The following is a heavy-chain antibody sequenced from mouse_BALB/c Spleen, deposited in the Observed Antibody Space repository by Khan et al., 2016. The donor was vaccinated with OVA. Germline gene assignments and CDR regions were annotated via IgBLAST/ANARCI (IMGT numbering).Heavy chain of an antibody. V-gene: IGHV2-9*02. D-gene: IGHD1-1*01. Sequence: VQLQESGPGLVAPSQSLSITCTVSGFSLTNYGVHWVRQPPREGLEWLGVIWAGGSTNYNSALMSRLSISKDNSKSQVFLKMNSLQTNDTAMYXCARPYYGSAWFAYWGQGTLVTVSA. J-gene: IGHJ3*01. CDR3: ARPYYGSAWFAY. CDR2: IWAGGST. CDR1: GFSLTNYG.